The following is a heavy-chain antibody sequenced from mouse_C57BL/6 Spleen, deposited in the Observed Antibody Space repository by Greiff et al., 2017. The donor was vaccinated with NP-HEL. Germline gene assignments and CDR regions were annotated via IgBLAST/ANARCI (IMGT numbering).Heavy chain of an antibody. Sequence: VQLKQSGPGLVKPSQSLSLTCSVTGYSITSGYYWNWIRQFPGNKLEWMGYISYDGSNNYNPSLKNRISITRDTSKNQFFLELNSVTTEDTATYYCARGHYYGSSYWYFDVWGTGTTVTVSS. CDR1: GYSITSGYY. D-gene: IGHD1-1*01. V-gene: IGHV3-6*01. J-gene: IGHJ1*03. CDR3: ARGHYYGSSYWYFDV. CDR2: ISYDGSN.